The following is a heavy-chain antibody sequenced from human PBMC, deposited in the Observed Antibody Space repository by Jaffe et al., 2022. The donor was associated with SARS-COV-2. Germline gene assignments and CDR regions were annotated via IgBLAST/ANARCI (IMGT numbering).Heavy chain of an antibody. D-gene: IGHD6-6*01. J-gene: IGHJ4*02. CDR1: GYTFTSFY. CDR3: ARAYTSSSSFDY. Sequence: QVQLVQSGAEVKKPGASVKVSCKASGYTFTSFYIHWVRQAPGQGLEWMGIINPTVGSTSYTQKFQGRVTITRDTSTSTVYLELSSLRSEDTAVYYCARAYTSSSSFDYWGQGTLVTVSS. CDR2: INPTVGST. V-gene: IGHV1-46*01.